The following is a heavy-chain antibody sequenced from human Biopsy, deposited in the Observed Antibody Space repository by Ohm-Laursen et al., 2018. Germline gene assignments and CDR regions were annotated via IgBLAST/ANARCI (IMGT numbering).Heavy chain of an antibody. CDR1: GFTVYNNY. Sequence: SLRLSCAASGFTVYNNYMTWVRQAPGKGLEWVSLIYSGGDTRYEDSVKGRFTISRDSSKNTLYLQMNSLRVEDTAVYYCARGPGGLAKIGRGQGTLVTVSS. D-gene: IGHD4-23*01. CDR3: ARGPGGLAKIG. CDR2: IYSGGDT. J-gene: IGHJ4*02. V-gene: IGHV3-66*01.